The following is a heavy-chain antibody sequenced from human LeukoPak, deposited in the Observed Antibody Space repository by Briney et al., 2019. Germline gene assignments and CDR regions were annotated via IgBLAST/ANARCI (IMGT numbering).Heavy chain of an antibody. Sequence: GASVKVSCKASGYTFTGYGISWVRQAPGQGLEWMGWISAYNGNTNYAQKLQGRVTMTTDTSTSTAYMELRSLRSDDTAVYYCASSYCSGGSCYPFMDVWGKGTTVTVSS. J-gene: IGHJ6*04. D-gene: IGHD2-15*01. CDR2: ISAYNGNT. V-gene: IGHV1-18*01. CDR3: ASSYCSGGSCYPFMDV. CDR1: GYTFTGYG.